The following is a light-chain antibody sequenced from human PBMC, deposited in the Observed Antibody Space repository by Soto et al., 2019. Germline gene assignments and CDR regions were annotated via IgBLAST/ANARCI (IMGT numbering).Light chain of an antibody. CDR2: AAS. V-gene: IGKV1-9*01. CDR3: QQLHSYPMYT. CDR1: QGISSY. J-gene: IGKJ2*01. Sequence: DIQLTQSPSFLSASVGDRVTITCRASQGISSYLAWYQQKPGKAPKLLIYAASTLQSGVPSRFSGSGSGTEFTLTISSLQPEDFATYYCQQLHSYPMYTFGQGTKLEIK.